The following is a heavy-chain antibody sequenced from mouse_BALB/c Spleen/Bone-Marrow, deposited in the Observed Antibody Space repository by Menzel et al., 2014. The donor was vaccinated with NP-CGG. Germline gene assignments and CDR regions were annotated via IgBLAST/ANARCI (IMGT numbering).Heavy chain of an antibody. D-gene: IGHD1-1*01. CDR1: GYAFSSSW. Sequence: QVQLKQSGPELVKPGASVKISCKASGYAFSSSWMNWVKQRPGQGLEWIGRIYPGDGDTNYNGKFKGEATLTADKSSSTAYMQLSSLTSVDSAVYFCARDYGSSYGGVDYWGQGTTLTVSS. J-gene: IGHJ2*01. CDR3: ARDYGSSYGGVDY. CDR2: IYPGDGDT. V-gene: IGHV1-82*01.